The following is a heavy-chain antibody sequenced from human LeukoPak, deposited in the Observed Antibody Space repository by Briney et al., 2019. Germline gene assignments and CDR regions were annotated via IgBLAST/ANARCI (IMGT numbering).Heavy chain of an antibody. CDR3: AREGLYYYMDV. Sequence: GASVKVSCKASGYTFSNSHISWVRQAPGQGLEWMGWINPYNGDTKYAQELQGRVTMTTDTSTSTAYMELRNLRSDDTAMYYCAREGLYYYMDVWGKGTTVTVSS. J-gene: IGHJ6*03. CDR1: GYTFSNSH. V-gene: IGHV1-18*01. CDR2: INPYNGDT.